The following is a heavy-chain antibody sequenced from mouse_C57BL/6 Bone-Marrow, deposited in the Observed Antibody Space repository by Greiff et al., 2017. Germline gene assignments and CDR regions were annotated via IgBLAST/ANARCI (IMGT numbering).Heavy chain of an antibody. V-gene: IGHV14-4*01. CDR1: GFNINNDD. CDR3: ATHGSNYDGSMDY. D-gene: IGHD1-1*01. Sequence: VQLKESGAELVRPGASVKLSCAASGFNINNDDMPCVKQSPEQGLELIGRIDPDSGDTYYASKFQGKATITADTSSNTAYLQLSSLTSEDTAVYYCATHGSNYDGSMDYWGQGTSVTVSS. CDR2: IDPDSGDT. J-gene: IGHJ4*01.